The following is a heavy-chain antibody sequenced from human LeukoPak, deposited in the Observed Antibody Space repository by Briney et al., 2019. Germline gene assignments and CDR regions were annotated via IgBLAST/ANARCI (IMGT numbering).Heavy chain of an antibody. V-gene: IGHV3-20*04. CDR1: GFTFDDYG. CDR3: ARGGSGYYTFSFFDY. D-gene: IGHD3-22*01. Sequence: WGSLRLSCAASGFTFDDYGMSWVPQAPGKGLEWVSGINWNGGSTGYADSVKGRFTISRDNAKNSLYLQMNSLRAEDTALYYCARGGSGYYTFSFFDYWGQGTLVTVSS. CDR2: INWNGGST. J-gene: IGHJ4*02.